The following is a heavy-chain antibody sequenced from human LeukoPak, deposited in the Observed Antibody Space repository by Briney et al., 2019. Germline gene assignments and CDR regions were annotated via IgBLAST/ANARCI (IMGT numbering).Heavy chain of an antibody. CDR3: ARALDDSSGSPGDY. V-gene: IGHV1-2*02. Sequence: GASVKVSCKASGYTFTGYYMHWVRQAPGQGLEWMGWINPNSGGTNYAQKFQGRVTMTRDTSISTAYMELSRLRSDDTAVYYCARALDDSSGSPGDYWGQGTLVTVSS. CDR1: GYTFTGYY. J-gene: IGHJ4*02. D-gene: IGHD3-22*01. CDR2: INPNSGGT.